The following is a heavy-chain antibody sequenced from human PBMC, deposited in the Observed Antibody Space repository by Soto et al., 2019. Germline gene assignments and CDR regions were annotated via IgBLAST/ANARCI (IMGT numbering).Heavy chain of an antibody. CDR2: IYPGDSDT. V-gene: IGHV5-51*01. D-gene: IGHD2-15*01. CDR3: ARLVEGEDGPNYYYYGMDV. Sequence: PGESLKISCKGSGYSFTSYWIGWVRQMPGKGLEWMGIIYPGDSDTRYSPSFQGQVTISADKSISTAYLQWSSLKASDTAMYYCARLVEGEDGPNYYYYGMDVWGQGTTVTVSS. CDR1: GYSFTSYW. J-gene: IGHJ6*02.